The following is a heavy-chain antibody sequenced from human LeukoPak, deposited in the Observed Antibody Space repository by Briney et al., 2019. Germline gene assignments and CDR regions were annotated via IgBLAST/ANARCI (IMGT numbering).Heavy chain of an antibody. CDR1: GFTFSNSN. Sequence: PGGSLRLSCAASGFTFSNSNMNWVRQAPGKGLEWVSYISSSSRGIYYADSVKGRFTISRDNAKNSLYLQMNSLRAEDTAVYYCARSDTTGWYLDDYWGQGTLVTVSS. V-gene: IGHV3-48*01. D-gene: IGHD6-19*01. J-gene: IGHJ4*02. CDR3: ARSDTTGWYLDDY. CDR2: ISSSSRGI.